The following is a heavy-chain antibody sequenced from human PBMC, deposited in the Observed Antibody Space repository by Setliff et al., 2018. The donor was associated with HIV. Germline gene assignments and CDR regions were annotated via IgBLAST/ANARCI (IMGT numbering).Heavy chain of an antibody. CDR1: GFSLTTSGVG. CDR3: ARSLGQQLVRGYFQH. Sequence: SGPTLVNPTQTLTLTCTFSGFSLTTSGVGVTWIRQPPGKALEWLAHIFSNDEKSYSTSLKTRLTISKDTSKNQVVLTMTNMDPVDTATYYCARSLGQQLVRGYFQHWGQGTLVTVSS. V-gene: IGHV2-70*12. D-gene: IGHD6-13*01. J-gene: IGHJ1*01. CDR2: IFSNDEK.